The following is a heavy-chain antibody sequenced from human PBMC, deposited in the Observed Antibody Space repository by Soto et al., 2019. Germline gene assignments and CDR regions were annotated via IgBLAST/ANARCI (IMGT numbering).Heavy chain of an antibody. CDR1: GYPFTNYS. D-gene: IGHD1-26*01. CDR3: AREGAVVGSAVYYGMDV. CDR2: SSAYNGDT. J-gene: IGHJ6*02. V-gene: IGHV1-18*04. Sequence: QVQLVQSGAEVKEPGASVKVSCKASGYPFTNYSFSWVRQAPGQGLEWMGWSSAYNGDTRYAQKFQGRVTMTADPYTDTAYMELRDLRSDDTGVYYCAREGAVVGSAVYYGMDVWGRGTMVTVS.